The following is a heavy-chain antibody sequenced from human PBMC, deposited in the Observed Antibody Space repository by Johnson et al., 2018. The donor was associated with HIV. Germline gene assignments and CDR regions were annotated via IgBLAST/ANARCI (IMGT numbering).Heavy chain of an antibody. D-gene: IGHD5-18*01. J-gene: IGHJ3*02. Sequence: VQLVESGGGVVQPGGSLRLSCAASGFTLSTYGMHWVRQAPGKGLDWVAFIRYDGSNKYYAASVKGRFTISRDNSKNTLYLQMNSLRAEDTALYYCARVRGYSYVLDAFDIWGQGTMVTVSS. CDR3: ARVRGYSYVLDAFDI. CDR1: GFTLSTYG. CDR2: IRYDGSNK. V-gene: IGHV3-30*02.